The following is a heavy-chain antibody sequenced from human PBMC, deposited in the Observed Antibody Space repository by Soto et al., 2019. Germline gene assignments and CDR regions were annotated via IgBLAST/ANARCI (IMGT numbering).Heavy chain of an antibody. CDR3: ARDTERWLRAFDI. CDR2: IWYDGSNK. V-gene: IGHV3-33*01. J-gene: IGHJ3*02. CDR1: GFTFSSYG. Sequence: GGSLRLSCAASGFTFSSYGMHWVRQAPGKGLEWVAVIWYDGSNKYYADSVEGRFTISRDNSKNTLYLQMNSLRAEDTAVYYCARDTERWLRAFDIWGQGTMVTVSS. D-gene: IGHD6-19*01.